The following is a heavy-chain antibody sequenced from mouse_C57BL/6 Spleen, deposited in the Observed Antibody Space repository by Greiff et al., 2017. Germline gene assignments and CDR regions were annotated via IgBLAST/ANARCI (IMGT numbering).Heavy chain of an antibody. J-gene: IGHJ4*01. Sequence: QVQLQQSGPGLVQPSQCLSITCTASGFSFTSYGVHWVRQSPGKGLEWLGVIWSGGNTDDNAAFISRLSISKDNSKRQVFFKMNSLQADDTAIYYCARNSYYAMDYWGQGTSVTVSS. V-gene: IGHV2-2*01. CDR3: ARNSYYAMDY. CDR2: IWSGGNT. CDR1: GFSFTSYG.